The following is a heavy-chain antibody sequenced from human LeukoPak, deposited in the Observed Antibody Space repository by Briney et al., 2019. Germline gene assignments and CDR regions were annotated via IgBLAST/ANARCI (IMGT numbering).Heavy chain of an antibody. V-gene: IGHV3-23*01. D-gene: IGHD6-19*01. Sequence: GGSLRLSCAASGFTFSSYAMSWVRQAPGKGLEWVSAISGSGGSTYYADSVKGRFTISRDNTKNTLYLQMNSLRAEDTAVYYCAKDQRSGWYTPFDYWGQGTLVTVSS. CDR2: ISGSGGST. CDR3: AKDQRSGWYTPFDY. CDR1: GFTFSSYA. J-gene: IGHJ4*02.